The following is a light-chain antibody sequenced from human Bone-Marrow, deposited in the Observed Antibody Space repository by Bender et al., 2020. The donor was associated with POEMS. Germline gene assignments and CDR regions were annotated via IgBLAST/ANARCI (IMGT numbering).Light chain of an antibody. Sequence: QSVLTQPPSASRTPGQRVTISCSGVSSNIGAHAVNWYQHLPGTAPKLLIYSSHRRPSEVPDRFSGSRSGTSASLAISGLQSEDEADYYCAVWDDSLNGWVFGGGTKLTVL. J-gene: IGLJ3*02. CDR1: SSNIGAHA. CDR2: SSH. V-gene: IGLV1-44*01. CDR3: AVWDDSLNGWV.